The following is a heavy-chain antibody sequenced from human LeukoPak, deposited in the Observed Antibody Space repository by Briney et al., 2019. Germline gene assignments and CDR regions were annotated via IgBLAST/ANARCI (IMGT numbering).Heavy chain of an antibody. CDR3: ARVRSGYANPPGYFDY. CDR2: INHSGST. V-gene: IGHV4-34*01. CDR1: GGSFSGYY. D-gene: IGHD5-12*01. Sequence: SETLSLTCAVYGGSFSGYYWSWIRQPPGKGLEWIGEINHSGSTNYNPSLKSRVTISVDTSKNQFSLKLSSVTAADTAVYYCARVRSGYANPPGYFDYWGQGTLVTVFS. J-gene: IGHJ4*02.